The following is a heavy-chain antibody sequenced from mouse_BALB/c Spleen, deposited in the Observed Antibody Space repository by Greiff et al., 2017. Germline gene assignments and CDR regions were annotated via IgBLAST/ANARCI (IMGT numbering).Heavy chain of an antibody. CDR1: GFSLTGYG. CDR3: ARRSRQLGHESAMDD. J-gene: IGHJ4*01. D-gene: IGHD3-2*01. Sequence: VKLMESGPGLVAPSQSLSITCTVSGFSLTGYGVTWVRQPPGKGLEWLGMIWGDGSTDYNSALKSRLSISKDNSKSQVFLKMNSLQTDDTARYYWARRSRQLGHESAMDDWGQGTSVTVSS. CDR2: IWGDGST. V-gene: IGHV2-6-7*01.